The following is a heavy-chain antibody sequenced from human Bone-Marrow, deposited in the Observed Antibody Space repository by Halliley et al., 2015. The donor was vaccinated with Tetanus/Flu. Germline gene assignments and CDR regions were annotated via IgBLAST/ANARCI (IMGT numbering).Heavy chain of an antibody. Sequence: TLSLTCSVSGGSISRFYWSWIRQPPGKGLEWVGYIYHLGSTSYNPSLKSRVTMSVDTSKSQFSLNLTSVTAADTAVYYCAREDCSGGSCYYFDYWGQGTLVTVSS. CDR2: IYHLGST. J-gene: IGHJ4*02. V-gene: IGHV4-59*12. D-gene: IGHD2-15*01. CDR3: AREDCSGGSCYYFDY. CDR1: GGSISRFY.